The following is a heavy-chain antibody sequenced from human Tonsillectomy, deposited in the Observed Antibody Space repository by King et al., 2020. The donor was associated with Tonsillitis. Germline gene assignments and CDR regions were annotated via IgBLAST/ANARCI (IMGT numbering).Heavy chain of an antibody. CDR3: ARDTKAYGSSSGVRYSYYYMDV. V-gene: IGHV4-4*07. J-gene: IGHJ6*03. D-gene: IGHD6-6*01. CDR1: DGSISSYY. CDR2: ISSTGST. Sequence: QLQLQESGPGLVKPSETLSLTCTVSDGSISSYYWSWIRQPAGKGLAWIGRISSTGSTNYNPSLKSRVTVSVDTSKNQFSLRLNSVTAADTAVYYCARDTKAYGSSSGVRYSYYYMDVWGKGTTVTVSS.